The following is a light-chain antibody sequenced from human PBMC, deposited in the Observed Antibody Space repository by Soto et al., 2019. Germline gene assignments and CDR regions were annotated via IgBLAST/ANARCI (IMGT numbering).Light chain of an antibody. Sequence: QSVLTQPPSASGTPGQRVTISCSGNSSNIGSNTVNWYQQFPGTAPKLLIYSNNRRPSGVPDRFSGSKSGTSASLAISGLQSEDEADYYCAAWDDSLNGPVFGGGTQLTVL. CDR1: SSNIGSNT. CDR2: SNN. V-gene: IGLV1-44*01. J-gene: IGLJ2*01. CDR3: AAWDDSLNGPV.